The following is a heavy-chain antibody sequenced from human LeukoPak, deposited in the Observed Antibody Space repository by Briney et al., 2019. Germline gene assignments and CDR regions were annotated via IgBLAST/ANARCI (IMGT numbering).Heavy chain of an antibody. J-gene: IGHJ3*02. D-gene: IGHD1-26*01. CDR1: SGYW. V-gene: IGHV3-7*01. Sequence: GGSLRLSCAAFSGYWMTWVRQAPGKGLEWVANIKQDGGEKYYVDSVKGRFTISRDNAKNSVFLQMNSLRAEDTAVYYCARINSGRHLGDAFDIWGQGTAVTVSS. CDR2: IKQDGGEK. CDR3: ARINSGRHLGDAFDI.